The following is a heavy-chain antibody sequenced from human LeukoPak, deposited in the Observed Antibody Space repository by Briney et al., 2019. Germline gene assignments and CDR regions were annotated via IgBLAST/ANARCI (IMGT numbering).Heavy chain of an antibody. V-gene: IGHV3-21*04. D-gene: IGHD1-1*01. Sequence: GGSLRLSCAASGFTFSSYSMNWVRQAPGKGLEWVSSISSSSSYIYYADSVKGRFTISRDSSKSTLYLQMNGLRAEDTAIFYCAKSLFTSATGTGRAFHIWGQGTRVTVSS. CDR3: AKSLFTSATGTGRAFHI. J-gene: IGHJ3*02. CDR2: ISSSSSYI. CDR1: GFTFSSYS.